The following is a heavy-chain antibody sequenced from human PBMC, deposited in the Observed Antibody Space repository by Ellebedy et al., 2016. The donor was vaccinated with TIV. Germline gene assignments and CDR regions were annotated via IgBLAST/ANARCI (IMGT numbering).Heavy chain of an antibody. D-gene: IGHD2-2*01. J-gene: IGHJ4*02. Sequence: MPSETLSLTCGVYGGSFSDHYWAWIRQSPGKGLEWIGELNQDAYIKYNPSLKIRATIPAATSKKEISRKLTSVIAADTAVYYCARHGVALHCTSTSCGPYYFDYWGQGTLVTVSS. V-gene: IGHV4-34*01. CDR2: LNQDAYI. CDR3: ARHGVALHCTSTSCGPYYFDY. CDR1: GGSFSDHY.